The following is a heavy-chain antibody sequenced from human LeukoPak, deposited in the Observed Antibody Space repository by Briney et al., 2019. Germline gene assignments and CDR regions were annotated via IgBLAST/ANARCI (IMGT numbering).Heavy chain of an antibody. CDR2: ISTLYGNK. Sequence: VASVKVSCKASGYTFTDYGINWVRQAPGQGPEWMGWISTLYGNKNFAQKFQGRVTMTSDTSTSTAYLELASLTSDDSAICYCARARSRASTWYWDHWGQGTLVTVSS. CDR1: GYTFTDYG. J-gene: IGHJ4*02. D-gene: IGHD2-8*02. V-gene: IGHV1-18*01. CDR3: ARARSRASTWYWDH.